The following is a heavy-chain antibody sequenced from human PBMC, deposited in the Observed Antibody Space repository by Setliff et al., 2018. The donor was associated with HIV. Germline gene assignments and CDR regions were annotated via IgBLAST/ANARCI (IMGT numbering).Heavy chain of an antibody. Sequence: GGSLRLSCAASGFTFSNSWMHWVRQAPGKGLVWVSRINTDGSSATYADSVKGRFTISRDNSKNTLYLQMNSLRAEDTAVYYCARDQWGYSYGYYYYYYMDVWGKGTTVTVSS. V-gene: IGHV3-74*03. CDR3: ARDQWGYSYGYYYYYYMDV. CDR2: INTDGSSA. J-gene: IGHJ6*03. CDR1: GFTFSNSW. D-gene: IGHD5-18*01.